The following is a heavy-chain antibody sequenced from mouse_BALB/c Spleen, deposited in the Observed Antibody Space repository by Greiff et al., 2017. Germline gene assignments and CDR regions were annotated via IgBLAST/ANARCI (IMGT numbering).Heavy chain of an antibody. Sequence: PGQGLEWIGGINPSNGGTNFNEKFKSKATLTVDKSSSTAYMQLSSLTSEDSAVYYCTRSLYDGHYAMDYWGQGTSVTVSS. D-gene: IGHD2-3*01. CDR3: TRSLYDGHYAMDY. J-gene: IGHJ4*01. CDR2: INPSNGGT. V-gene: IGHV1S16*01.